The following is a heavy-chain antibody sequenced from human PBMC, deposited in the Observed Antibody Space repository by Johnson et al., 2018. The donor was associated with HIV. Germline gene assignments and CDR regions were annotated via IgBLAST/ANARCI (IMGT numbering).Heavy chain of an antibody. J-gene: IGHJ3*02. V-gene: IGHV3-30*03. CDR1: GFTFNRHG. D-gene: IGHD3-10*01. Sequence: QVQLVESGGGVVRPGRSLRLSCAASGFTFNRHGMHWVRQAPGKGLEWVAAISNDGSNKYYVDSVKGRFTIFRDNSKNTLYLQMNSLRAEDTAVYYCAREDGSGSYFYHAFDIWGQGTMVTVSS. CDR2: ISNDGSNK. CDR3: AREDGSGSYFYHAFDI.